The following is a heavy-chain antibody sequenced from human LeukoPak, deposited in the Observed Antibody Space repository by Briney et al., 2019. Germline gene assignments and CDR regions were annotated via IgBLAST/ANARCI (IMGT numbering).Heavy chain of an antibody. CDR2: ISSSSSYI. CDR3: ARDFGYLDGFDI. V-gene: IGHV3-21*01. J-gene: IGHJ3*02. CDR1: GFTFSSYE. Sequence: GGSLRLSCAASGFTFSSYEMNWVRQAPGKGLEWVSSISSSSSYIYYADSVKGRFTISRDNAKNSLYLQMNSLRAEDTAVYYCARDFGYLDGFDIWGQGTMVTVSS. D-gene: IGHD3-10*01.